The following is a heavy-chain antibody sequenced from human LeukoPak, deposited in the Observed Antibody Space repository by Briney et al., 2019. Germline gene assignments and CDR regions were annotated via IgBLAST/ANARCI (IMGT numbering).Heavy chain of an antibody. V-gene: IGHV1-24*01. CDR1: RYTLTELS. CDR3: ATAGSCSSTSCYGTYYYYYGMDV. CDR2: FDPEDGET. D-gene: IGHD2-2*01. J-gene: IGHJ6*02. Sequence: ASVKVSCKVSRYTLTELSMHWVRQAPGKGLEWMGGFDPEDGETIYAQKFQGRVTMTEDTSTDTAYMELSSLRSEDTAVYYCATAGSCSSTSCYGTYYYYYGMDVWGQGTTVTVSS.